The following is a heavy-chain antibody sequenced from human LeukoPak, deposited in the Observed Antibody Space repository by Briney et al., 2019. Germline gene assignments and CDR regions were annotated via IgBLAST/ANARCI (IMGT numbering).Heavy chain of an antibody. CDR3: AKYATTARGWFDP. V-gene: IGHV3-23*01. J-gene: IGHJ5*02. D-gene: IGHD2-8*01. CDR1: GFTFSNYA. CDR2: ITGNGNTI. Sequence: GGSLRLSCAASGFTFSNYAMSWVRQAPGKGLEWVSAITGNGNTIYYADSVRGRFTISRDNSKNTLFLQMNSLRAEDTAVYYCAKYATTARGWFDPWGQGTLVTVSS.